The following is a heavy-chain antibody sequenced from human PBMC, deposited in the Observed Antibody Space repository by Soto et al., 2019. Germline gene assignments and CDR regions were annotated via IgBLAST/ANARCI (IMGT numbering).Heavy chain of an antibody. Sequence: PGGSLRLSCAASGFTFSSYWMSWVRQAPGKGLEWVANIKQDGSEKYYVDSVKGRFTISRDNAKNSLYLQMNSLRAEDTAVYYCAREPYYYDSSGYYEGYFDYWGQGTLVTVSS. V-gene: IGHV3-7*05. CDR1: GFTFSSYW. J-gene: IGHJ4*02. D-gene: IGHD3-22*01. CDR2: IKQDGSEK. CDR3: AREPYYYDSSGYYEGYFDY.